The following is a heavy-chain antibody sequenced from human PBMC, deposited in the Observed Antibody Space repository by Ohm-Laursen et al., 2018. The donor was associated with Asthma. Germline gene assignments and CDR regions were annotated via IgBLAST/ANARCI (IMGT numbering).Heavy chain of an antibody. Sequence: SETLSLTCTVSGGSISSGDYYWSWIRQPPGKGLEWIGSIYYSGSTYYNPSLRSRVTFLVDTSKNQFSLQLTSVTAADTAVYYCARGSFYYESTGYYFFDHWGQGALVTVSS. CDR3: ARGSFYYESTGYYFFDH. J-gene: IGHJ4*02. CDR1: GGSISSGDYY. D-gene: IGHD3-22*01. CDR2: IYYSGST. V-gene: IGHV4-39*07.